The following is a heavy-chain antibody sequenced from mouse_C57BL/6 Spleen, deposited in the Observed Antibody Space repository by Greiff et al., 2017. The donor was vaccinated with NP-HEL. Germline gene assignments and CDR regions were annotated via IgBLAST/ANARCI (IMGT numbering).Heavy chain of an antibody. CDR3: AREAAYYYAMDY. D-gene: IGHD6-1*01. J-gene: IGHJ4*01. V-gene: IGHV1-82*01. CDR1: GYAFSSSW. CDR2: IYPGDGDT. Sequence: QLQQSGPELVKPGASVKISCKASGYAFSSSWMNWVKQRPGKGLEWIGRIYPGDGDTNYNGKFKGKATLTADKSSSTAYMQLSSLTSEDSAVYFCAREAAYYYAMDYWGQGTSVTVSS.